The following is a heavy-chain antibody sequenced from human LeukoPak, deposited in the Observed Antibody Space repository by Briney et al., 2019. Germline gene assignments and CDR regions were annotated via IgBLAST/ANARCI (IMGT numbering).Heavy chain of an antibody. V-gene: IGHV4-4*07. CDR1: GGSINNYY. J-gene: IGHJ6*03. CDR3: ARQGGRIAARRTYYYYMDV. Sequence: SETLSLTCTVSGGSINNYYWSWIRQPAGKGLEWIGRIYTRGSTNYNPSLKSRVTISVDTSKNQFSLKLSSVTAADTAVYYCARQGGRIAARRTYYYYMDVWGKGTTVTVSS. CDR2: IYTRGST. D-gene: IGHD6-6*01.